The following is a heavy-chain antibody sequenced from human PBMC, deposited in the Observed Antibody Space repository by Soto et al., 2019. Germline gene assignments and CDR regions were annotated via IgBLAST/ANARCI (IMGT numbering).Heavy chain of an antibody. Sequence: TSETLSLTCTVSGGSISSYYWSWIRQPAGKGLEWIGRIYTSGSTNYNPSLKSRVTMSVDTSKNQFSLKLSSVTAADTAVYYCARDKSSNSSALPTYYYDSSGYYSDYWGQGTLVTVSS. CDR2: IYTSGST. V-gene: IGHV4-4*07. CDR3: ARDKSSNSSALPTYYYDSSGYYSDY. J-gene: IGHJ4*02. D-gene: IGHD3-22*01. CDR1: GGSISSYY.